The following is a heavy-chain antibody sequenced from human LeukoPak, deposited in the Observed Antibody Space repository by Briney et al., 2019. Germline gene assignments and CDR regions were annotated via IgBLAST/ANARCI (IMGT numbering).Heavy chain of an antibody. J-gene: IGHJ4*02. Sequence: GASVKVSCKASGYTFTGYYMHWVRQAPGQGLEWMGWINPSSGGTNYAQKFQGRVTMTRDTSISTAYMELSRLRSDDTAVYYCAREGYYDSSGYSAPFDYWGQGTLVTVSS. CDR3: AREGYYDSSGYSAPFDY. V-gene: IGHV1-2*02. CDR1: GYTFTGYY. CDR2: INPSSGGT. D-gene: IGHD3-22*01.